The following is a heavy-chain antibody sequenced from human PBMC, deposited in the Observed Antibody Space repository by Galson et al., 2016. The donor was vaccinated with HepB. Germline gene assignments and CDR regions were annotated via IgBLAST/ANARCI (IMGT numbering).Heavy chain of an antibody. J-gene: IGHJ5*02. Sequence: CAISGDSVSSNSAAWNWIRQSPSRGLEWLGRTYYRSKWYNDYAVSVKSRITINPDTSKNQFSLQLNSVTPEDTAPYYCARDQPYCTSTSCYGRYFDPWGQGTLVTVSS. D-gene: IGHD2-2*01. CDR2: TYYRSKWYN. CDR3: ARDQPYCTSTSCYGRYFDP. CDR1: GDSVSSNSAA. V-gene: IGHV6-1*01.